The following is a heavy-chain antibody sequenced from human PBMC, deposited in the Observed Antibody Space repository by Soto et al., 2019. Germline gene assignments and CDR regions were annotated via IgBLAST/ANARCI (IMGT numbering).Heavy chain of an antibody. V-gene: IGHV3-30-3*01. CDR1: GFTFSSYA. CDR2: ISYDGNNK. Sequence: QVQLVESGGGVVQPGRSLRLSCAASGFTFSSYAMHWVRQAPGKGLEWVALISYDGNNKNYADSVKGRFSISRDNSKNTLYLQMNSLRAEDSAVHYCAREGDGSGWSSFDYWGQGTLVTVSS. D-gene: IGHD6-19*01. J-gene: IGHJ4*02. CDR3: AREGDGSGWSSFDY.